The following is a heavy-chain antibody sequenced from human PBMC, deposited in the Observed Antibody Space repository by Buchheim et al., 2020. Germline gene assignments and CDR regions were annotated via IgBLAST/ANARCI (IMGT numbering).Heavy chain of an antibody. CDR2: INTDETIT. CDR1: GFTFNSFW. D-gene: IGHD4/OR15-4a*01. Sequence: EVQLVESGGGLVQPGGSLRLSCAASGFTFNSFWMHWVRQVPGKGLLWVSRINTDETITTYADSVKGRFTISRDNAKNTLYLQMNSLRAEDTAVDYCARAWSKLTIRDYWGQGAL. CDR3: ARAWSKLTIRDY. V-gene: IGHV3-74*03. J-gene: IGHJ4*02.